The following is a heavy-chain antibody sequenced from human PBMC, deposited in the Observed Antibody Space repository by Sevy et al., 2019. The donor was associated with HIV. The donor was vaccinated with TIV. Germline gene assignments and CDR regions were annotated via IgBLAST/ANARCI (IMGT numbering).Heavy chain of an antibody. V-gene: IGHV1-18*01. J-gene: IGHJ4*02. CDR2: ISAYNGNT. CDR3: AREQRYSGSYSYYFDY. D-gene: IGHD1-26*01. CDR1: GYTFTSYG. Sequence: ASVKVSCKASGYTFTSYGISWVRQAPGQGLEWMGWISAYNGNTNYAQKLQGRVTMTTDTSTSTAYMELRSLRSDDTAVYYCAREQRYSGSYSYYFDYWGQGTLVTVSS.